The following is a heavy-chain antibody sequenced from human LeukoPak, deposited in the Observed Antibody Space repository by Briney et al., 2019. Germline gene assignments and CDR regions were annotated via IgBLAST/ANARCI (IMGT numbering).Heavy chain of an antibody. J-gene: IGHJ6*03. D-gene: IGHD3-22*01. CDR1: GFTFSSYS. V-gene: IGHV3-21*01. CDR2: ISSSSSCI. Sequence: PGGSLRLSCAASGFTFSSYSMNWVRQAPGKGLEWVSSISSSSSCIYYADSVKGRFTISRDNAKNSLYLQMNSLRAEDTAVYYCARAGFSPSVYYYDSSGYPNYMDVWGKGTTVTVSS. CDR3: ARAGFSPSVYYYDSSGYPNYMDV.